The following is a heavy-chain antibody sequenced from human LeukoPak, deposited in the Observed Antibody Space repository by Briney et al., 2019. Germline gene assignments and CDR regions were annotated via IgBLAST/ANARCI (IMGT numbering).Heavy chain of an antibody. D-gene: IGHD3-10*01. V-gene: IGHV3-30*03. CDR1: GFTFSSYG. Sequence: GRSLRLSCAASGFTFSSYGMHWVRQAPGKGLEWVAVISYDGSNKYYADSVKGRFTISRDNSKNTLYLQMNSLRAEDTAVYYCARFGVTMVRGVTPPIAGMDVWGQGTTVTVSS. CDR3: ARFGVTMVRGVTPPIAGMDV. J-gene: IGHJ6*02. CDR2: ISYDGSNK.